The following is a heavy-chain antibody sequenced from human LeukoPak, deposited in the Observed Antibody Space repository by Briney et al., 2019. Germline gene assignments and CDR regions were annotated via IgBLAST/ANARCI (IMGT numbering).Heavy chain of an antibody. J-gene: IGHJ4*02. D-gene: IGHD1-1*01. CDR2: ISGSGGST. Sequence: PGGSLRLSCAASGFTFSSYVMSWVRQAPGKGLEWVSAISGSGGSTYYADSVKGRFTISRDNSKNTLYLQMNSLRAEDTAVYYCAKDRTNWDYFDYWGQGTLVTVSS. CDR1: GFTFSSYV. V-gene: IGHV3-23*01. CDR3: AKDRTNWDYFDY.